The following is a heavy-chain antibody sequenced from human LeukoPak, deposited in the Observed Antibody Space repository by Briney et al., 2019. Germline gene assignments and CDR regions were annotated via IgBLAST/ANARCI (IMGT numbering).Heavy chain of an antibody. CDR1: GFTISSDA. V-gene: IGHV3-23*01. D-gene: IGHD3-10*01. CDR2: IDESGGSI. J-gene: IGHJ4*02. Sequence: GGSLRLSCAATGFTISSDAMSWVRQAPGKGLEWVSGIDESGGSIYYADSVKGRFTISRDNSKNTLDLQMNSLRAEDTAVYYCARDYGSRGSSSYPFDNWSQGTLVTVST. CDR3: ARDYGSRGSSSYPFDN.